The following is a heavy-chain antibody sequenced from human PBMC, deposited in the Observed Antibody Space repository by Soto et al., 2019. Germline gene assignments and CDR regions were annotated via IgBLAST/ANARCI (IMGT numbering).Heavy chain of an antibody. V-gene: IGHV4-30-2*01. CDR3: ASGPYAYFLN. CDR2: IHRSGST. J-gene: IGHJ1*01. CDR1: GASIRRDTYS. Sequence: QLQLQESGAGPVKPSQTLSLTCAVSGASIRRDTYSCNWIRQPPGKGLGWIGYIHRSGSTYYNPSLKSRVTISVDKSKNQFSLRLSSVTAADTAVYYSASGPYAYFLNWGLGTLVTLSS. D-gene: IGHD4-17*01.